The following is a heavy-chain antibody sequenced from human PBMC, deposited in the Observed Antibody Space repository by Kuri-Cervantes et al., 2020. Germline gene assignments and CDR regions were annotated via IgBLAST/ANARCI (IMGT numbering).Heavy chain of an antibody. CDR2: IGTAGDT. Sequence: GESLKISCAASGFTFSSYDMHWVRQATGKGLEWVSAIGTAGDTYYPGSVKGRFTISRDNSRNTLYLQMNSLRPEDTAVYYCATRGTGWQLDYWGQGTLVTVSS. CDR1: GFTFSSYD. V-gene: IGHV3-13*01. CDR3: ATRGTGWQLDY. J-gene: IGHJ4*02. D-gene: IGHD6-19*01.